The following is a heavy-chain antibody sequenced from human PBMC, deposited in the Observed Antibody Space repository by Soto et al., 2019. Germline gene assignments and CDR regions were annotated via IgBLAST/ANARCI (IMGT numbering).Heavy chain of an antibody. J-gene: IGHJ6*02. D-gene: IGHD2-2*01. CDR1: GGSFSGYY. Sequence: PSETLSLTCAVYGGSFSGYYWSWIRQPPGKGLEWIGEINHSGSTNYNPSLKSRVTISVDTSKNQFSLKLSSVTAADTAVYYCARGHQLLQGGYYYYGMDVWGQGTTVTAP. CDR3: ARGHQLLQGGYYYYGMDV. V-gene: IGHV4-34*01. CDR2: INHSGST.